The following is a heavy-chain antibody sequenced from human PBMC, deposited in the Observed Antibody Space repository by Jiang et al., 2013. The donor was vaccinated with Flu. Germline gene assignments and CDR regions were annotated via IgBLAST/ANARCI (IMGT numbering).Heavy chain of an antibody. J-gene: IGHJ5*02. V-gene: IGHV1-2*02. CDR1: GYTFTGYY. CDR2: INPNSGGT. CDR3: ARAYDFANWFDP. D-gene: IGHD3-3*01. Sequence: SVKVSCKASGYTFTGYYMHWVRQAPGQGLEWMGWINPNSGGTNYAQKFQGRVTMTRDTSISTAYMELSRLRSDDTAVYYCARAYDFANWFDPWGQGTLVTVSS.